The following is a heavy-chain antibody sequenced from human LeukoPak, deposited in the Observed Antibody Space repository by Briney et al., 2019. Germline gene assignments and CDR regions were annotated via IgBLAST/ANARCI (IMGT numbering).Heavy chain of an antibody. Sequence: ASVKVSCKASGYSFPMYAINWVRQAPGQGLEWMGWINTNTGNPTYAQGFTGRFVFSLDTSVTTAYLQISSLRAEDTAVYYCARVIKYSFSVGCFDPWGQGTQVTVSS. J-gene: IGHJ5*02. CDR3: ARVIKYSFSVGCFDP. V-gene: IGHV7-4-1*02. D-gene: IGHD1-26*01. CDR2: INTNTGNP. CDR1: GYSFPMYA.